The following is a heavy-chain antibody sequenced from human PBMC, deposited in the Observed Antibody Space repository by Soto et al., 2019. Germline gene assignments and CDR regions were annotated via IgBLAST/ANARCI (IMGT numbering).Heavy chain of an antibody. V-gene: IGHV3-21*01. CDR2: ITSSSSYI. J-gene: IGHJ3*01. Sequence: EVQLVESGGGLVKPGGSLRLSCAASGFTFSSYSMNWVRQAPGKGLECVSSITSSSSYIYYAGSVKGRFTISRDNAKNSLYLQLNSLRAEDTAVYYCARDSSCSSTSCYADAFDLWGQGTMVTVSS. D-gene: IGHD2-2*01. CDR1: GFTFSSYS. CDR3: ARDSSCSSTSCYADAFDL.